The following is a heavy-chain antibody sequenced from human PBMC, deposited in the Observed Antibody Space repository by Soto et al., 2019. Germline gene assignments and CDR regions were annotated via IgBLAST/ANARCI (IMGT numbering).Heavy chain of an antibody. CDR1: GSGFIRSG. J-gene: IGHJ6*02. Sequence: ASVKVSCKVSGSGFIRSGIQWVRQAHGQRLEWIGWIVVASGQTNYAQNFRGRVAITRDTSTATAYIELTGLTSEDTAVYFCSADRPDIGVGWWVWGQGTTVTVSS. D-gene: IGHD2-15*01. CDR3: SADRPDIGVGWWV. CDR2: IVVASGQT. V-gene: IGHV1-58*02.